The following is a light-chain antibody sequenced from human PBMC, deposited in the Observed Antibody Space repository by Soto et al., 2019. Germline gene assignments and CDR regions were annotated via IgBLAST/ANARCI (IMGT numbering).Light chain of an antibody. CDR3: QQNNNWPGT. J-gene: IGKJ1*01. Sequence: LLMTRPPPTLPLPQGKKSTLSCGASQSVSSKLAWYQQEPGQAPRLLIYGASTRATGIPARFSGSGSGTEFTLTISSLQSEHFAVYYCQQNNNWPGTFGQGTKVDIK. V-gene: IGKV3-15*01. CDR2: GAS. CDR1: QSVSSK.